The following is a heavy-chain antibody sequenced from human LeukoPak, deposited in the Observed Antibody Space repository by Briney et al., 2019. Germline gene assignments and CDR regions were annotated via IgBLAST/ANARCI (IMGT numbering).Heavy chain of an antibody. D-gene: IGHD4-17*01. Sequence: GGSLRLSCTASGFTFSSYWMHWVRQAPGRGLEGVSRVNTDGSSTTYAGFVKGRFTISRDNAKNTLYLQMNSLRVEDTAVYYCARGEDYGDPYWGQGTLVTVSS. CDR3: ARGEDYGDPY. CDR1: GFTFSSYW. V-gene: IGHV3-74*01. J-gene: IGHJ4*02. CDR2: VNTDGSST.